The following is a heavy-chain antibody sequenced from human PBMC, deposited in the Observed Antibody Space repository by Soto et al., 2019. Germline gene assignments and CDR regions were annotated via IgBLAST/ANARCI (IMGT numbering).Heavy chain of an antibody. CDR3: ARLRYYDSSGSLLGFDP. J-gene: IGHJ5*02. CDR1: GFTFSTYW. V-gene: IGHV3-7*01. CDR2: IKQDGSEK. D-gene: IGHD3-22*01. Sequence: EVQLVESGGGLVQPGGSLRLSCAASGFTFSTYWMSWVRQAPGKGLEWLVNIKQDGSEKYYVDSVRGRFTISRDNAKNSLYVQMSSLRAEDTAVYYCARLRYYDSSGSLLGFDPWGQGTLVTVSS.